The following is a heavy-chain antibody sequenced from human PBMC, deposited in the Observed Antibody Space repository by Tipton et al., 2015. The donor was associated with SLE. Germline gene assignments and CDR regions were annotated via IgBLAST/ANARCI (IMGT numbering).Heavy chain of an antibody. D-gene: IGHD6-6*01. Sequence: SLRLSCAASGFTFSSYEMNWVRQAPGKGLEGLSYIGSSGSPIYYADSVKGRFTISRDNAKNSLYLQMNSLRAEDTAVYYCARDQDRSSSGGRTYFDYWGQGTLVTVSS. V-gene: IGHV3-48*03. CDR3: ARDQDRSSSGGRTYFDY. CDR1: GFTFSSYE. J-gene: IGHJ4*02. CDR2: IGSSGSPI.